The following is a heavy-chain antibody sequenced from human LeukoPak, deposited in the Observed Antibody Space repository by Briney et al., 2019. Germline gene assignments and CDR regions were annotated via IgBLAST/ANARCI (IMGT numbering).Heavy chain of an antibody. D-gene: IGHD3-9*01. V-gene: IGHV1-69*04. Sequence: SVKVSCKAAGGTFTNYAVSWVRQAPGQGLEWMGRIIVTLGTPNYAQKFQGRVAITADKSTSTAYMELSSLRSEDTAVYYCARAVDDDLAGYYWGDWFDPWGQGTLVTVSS. CDR3: ARAVDDDLAGYYWGDWFDP. CDR1: GGTFTNYA. CDR2: IIVTLGTP. J-gene: IGHJ5*02.